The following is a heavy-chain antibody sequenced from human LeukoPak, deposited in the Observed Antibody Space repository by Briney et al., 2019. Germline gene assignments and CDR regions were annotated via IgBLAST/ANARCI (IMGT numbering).Heavy chain of an antibody. Sequence: SETLSLTCAVYGGSFSAFHWNWIRQSPARGLEWLGEMKQSGTPRYNPSLQSRVTISVDKSKNQFSLNVRSVTAADTAVYYCASRPFLYGFRTYFDNWAQGTLVTVSS. CDR1: GGSFSAFH. CDR2: MKQSGTP. D-gene: IGHD3-10*01. V-gene: IGHV4-34*01. CDR3: ASRPFLYGFRTYFDN. J-gene: IGHJ4*02.